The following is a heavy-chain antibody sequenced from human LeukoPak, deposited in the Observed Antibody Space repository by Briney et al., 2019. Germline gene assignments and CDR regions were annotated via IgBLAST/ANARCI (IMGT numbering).Heavy chain of an antibody. V-gene: IGHV3-48*03. CDR1: GFTFSSYE. J-gene: IGHJ3*02. D-gene: IGHD1-26*01. CDR2: ISSSGSTI. CDR3: ARAGFKRMGATWGAFDI. Sequence: PGGSLRLSCAASGFTFSSYEMNRVRQAPGKGLEWVSYISSSGSTIYYADSVKGRFTISRDNAKNSLYLQMNSLRAEDTAVYYCARAGFKRMGATWGAFDIWGQGTMVTVSS.